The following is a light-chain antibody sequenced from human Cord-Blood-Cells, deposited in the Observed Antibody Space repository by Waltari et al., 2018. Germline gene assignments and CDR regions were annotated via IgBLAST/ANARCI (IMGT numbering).Light chain of an antibody. V-gene: IGKV1-39*01. CDR2: AAS. CDR1: QSISSY. CDR3: QQSDSTPLP. J-gene: IGKJ4*01. Sequence: DIQMTQSPSSLSVSVGDRVTITYRASQSISSYLTWYQQKPGKAPKLLIYAASRLQSGVPSRFSGSGSETDYTLTISSLQPEDFATYYCQQSDSTPLPCGGGTKVEIK.